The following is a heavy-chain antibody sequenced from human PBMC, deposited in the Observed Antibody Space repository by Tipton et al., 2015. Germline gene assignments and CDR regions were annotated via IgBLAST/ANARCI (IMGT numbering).Heavy chain of an antibody. Sequence: TLSLTCTVSGGSVSSGSFYWSWVRQPSGKGLEWIGHIYDSGSTNYDPSLKSRVTISVDTSKNQFSLRLYSVTASDTAVYYCARTYSYGYENWFDPWGQGTLVTVSS. D-gene: IGHD5-18*01. CDR2: IYDSGST. CDR1: GGSVSSGSFY. CDR3: ARTYSYGYENWFDP. V-gene: IGHV4-61*01. J-gene: IGHJ5*02.